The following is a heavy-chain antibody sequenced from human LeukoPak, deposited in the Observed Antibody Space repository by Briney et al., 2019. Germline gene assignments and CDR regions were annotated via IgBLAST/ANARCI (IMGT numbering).Heavy chain of an antibody. D-gene: IGHD5-24*01. CDR2: ISGSGGST. CDR3: AKDGTRRDGYNWRKSLYYGMDV. J-gene: IGHJ6*02. V-gene: IGHV3-23*01. CDR1: GFTFSSYA. Sequence: PGGSLRLSCAASGFTFSSYAMSWVRQAPGKGLGWVSAISGSGGSTYYADSVKGRFTISRDNSKNTLYLQMNSLRAEDTAVYYCAKDGTRRDGYNWRKSLYYGMDVWGQGTTVTVSS.